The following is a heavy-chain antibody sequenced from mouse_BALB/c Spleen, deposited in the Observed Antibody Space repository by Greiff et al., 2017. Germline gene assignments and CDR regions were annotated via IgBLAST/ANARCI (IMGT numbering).Heavy chain of an antibody. J-gene: IGHJ1*01. V-gene: IGHV1-74*01. CDR2: IDPYDSDT. Sequence: QVQLQQPGAELVRPGASVKLSCKASGYPFTSYWMNWVKPRPEQGLEWIGRIDPYDSDTHYNQKFKDKAILTVDKSSSTAYMQLSSLTSEDSAVYYCARLYSTAGSYWYFDVWGAGTTVTVSA. CDR1: GYPFTSYW. CDR3: ARLYSTAGSYWYFDV. D-gene: IGHD1-2*01.